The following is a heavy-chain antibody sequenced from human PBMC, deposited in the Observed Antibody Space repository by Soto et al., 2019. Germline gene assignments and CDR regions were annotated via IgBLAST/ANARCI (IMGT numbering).Heavy chain of an antibody. V-gene: IGHV3-53*04. CDR1: GFTVSSNY. Sequence: EVQLVESGGGLVQPGGSLRLSCAASGFTVSSNYMSWVRQAPGKGLEWVPVIYSGGSTYYADSVKGRFTISRHNSKTTLYLKMNSLRHEDTAVYYCARAIDYDFGMDVWGQGTTVTVSS. D-gene: IGHD2-21*01. CDR2: IYSGGST. J-gene: IGHJ6*02. CDR3: ARAIDYDFGMDV.